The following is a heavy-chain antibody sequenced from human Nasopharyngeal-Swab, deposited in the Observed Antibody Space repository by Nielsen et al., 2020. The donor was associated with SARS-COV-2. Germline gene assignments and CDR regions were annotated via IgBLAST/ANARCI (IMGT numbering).Heavy chain of an antibody. Sequence: VRQAPGKGLEWVAPISYDGSYSYYADSMKGRFTISRDNSKNTLYLQVDSLRTDDTAVYYCAKDVLSSGWWGFDPWGQGTQVTVSS. D-gene: IGHD6-19*01. J-gene: IGHJ5*02. V-gene: IGHV3-30*18. CDR3: AKDVLSSGWWGFDP. CDR2: ISYDGSYS.